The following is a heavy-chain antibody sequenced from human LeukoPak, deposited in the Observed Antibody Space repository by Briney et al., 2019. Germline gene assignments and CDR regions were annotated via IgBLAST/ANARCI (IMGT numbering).Heavy chain of an antibody. V-gene: IGHV3-23*01. CDR3: AKRGEVSTYYYFES. CDR2: IGSAGGSI. Sequence: GGTLRLSCTASKFTFMNYAMHWVRQAPGKGLEWLSTIGSAGGSIFYADSVKGRFTISRDNSKSTLFLQMDSLRVEDTALYYCAKRGEVSTYYYFESWGQGALVTVSS. CDR1: KFTFMNYA. D-gene: IGHD2/OR15-2a*01. J-gene: IGHJ4*02.